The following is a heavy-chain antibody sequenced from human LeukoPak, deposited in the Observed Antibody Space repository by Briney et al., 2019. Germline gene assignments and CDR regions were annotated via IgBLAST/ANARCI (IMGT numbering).Heavy chain of an antibody. CDR2: INPSGGTT. D-gene: IGHD3-3*01. Sequence: ASVKVSCKASGYRFSSYFIHWVRQAPGQGLEWMGIINPSGGTTSHAQKFQGRVTMTRDTSTSTVYMELSSLRSEDTAVYYCARPLNYMDFWSGGVFDIWGQGTVVTVSS. CDR1: GYRFSSYF. V-gene: IGHV1-46*01. CDR3: ARPLNYMDFWSGGVFDI. J-gene: IGHJ3*02.